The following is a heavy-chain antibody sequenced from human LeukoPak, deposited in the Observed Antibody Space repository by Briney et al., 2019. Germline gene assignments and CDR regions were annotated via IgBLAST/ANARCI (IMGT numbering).Heavy chain of an antibody. CDR3: ARGAAGVVVVAATRHRFFFGDY. Sequence: GASVKVSCKASGYTFTSYYMHWVRQAPGQGLEWMGIINPSGGSTSYAQRFQGRVTMTRDTSTSTVYMELSSLRSEDTAVYYCARGAAGVVVVAATRHRFFFGDYWGQGTLVTVSS. J-gene: IGHJ4*02. V-gene: IGHV1-46*01. D-gene: IGHD2-15*01. CDR2: INPSGGST. CDR1: GYTFTSYY.